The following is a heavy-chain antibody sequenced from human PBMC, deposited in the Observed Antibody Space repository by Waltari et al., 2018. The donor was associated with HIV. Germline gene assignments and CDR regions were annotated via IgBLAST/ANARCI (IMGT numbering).Heavy chain of an antibody. Sequence: QVQLQESGPGLVKPSETLSLTCSVSGGSISTYYWSWIRQPPGKGLEWIGYIYYSGRTNSNPSLKSRVTRSVDTSKNPFSLKLSFVTAADTAVYYCARHLMPYDSSEGGAFDIWGQGTMVTVSS. J-gene: IGHJ3*02. D-gene: IGHD3-22*01. CDR2: IYYSGRT. CDR3: ARHLMPYDSSEGGAFDI. V-gene: IGHV4-59*08. CDR1: GGSISTYY.